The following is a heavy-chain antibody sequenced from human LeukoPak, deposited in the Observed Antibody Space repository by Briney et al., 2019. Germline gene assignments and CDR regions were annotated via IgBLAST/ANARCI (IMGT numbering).Heavy chain of an antibody. Sequence: QPGGSLRLSCAASGFTFSNYAMSWVRQAPRKGLEWVSLISGSGASTYYPDSVKGRFTISRDNSKNTLSLQMNSLRAEDTAVYYCAPDLRGSASSLDDWGQGTLVTVSS. CDR3: APDLRGSASSLDD. CDR2: ISGSGAST. J-gene: IGHJ4*02. CDR1: GFTFSNYA. V-gene: IGHV3-23*01. D-gene: IGHD6-25*01.